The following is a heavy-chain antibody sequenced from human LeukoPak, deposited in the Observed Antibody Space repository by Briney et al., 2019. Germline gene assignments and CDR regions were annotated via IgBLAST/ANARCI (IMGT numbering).Heavy chain of an antibody. J-gene: IGHJ6*02. D-gene: IGHD3-10*01. CDR2: ISSSSSTI. Sequence: GGSLRLSCAASGFTFSSYSMNWVRQAPGKRLEWVSYISSSSSTIYYADSVKGRFTISRDNAKNSLYLQMNSLRAEDTAVYYCASLWFGEGIYYYGMDVWGQGTTVTVSS. V-gene: IGHV3-48*04. CDR1: GFTFSSYS. CDR3: ASLWFGEGIYYYGMDV.